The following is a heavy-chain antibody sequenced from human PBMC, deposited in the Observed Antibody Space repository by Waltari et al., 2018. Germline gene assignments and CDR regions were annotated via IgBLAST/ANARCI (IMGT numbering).Heavy chain of an antibody. J-gene: IGHJ3*02. CDR1: GFSFDDYA. CDR3: TKAGGAYYDILTGYTDAFDI. D-gene: IGHD3-9*01. Sequence: EVQLVESGGGLVQPGRSLRLSCAASGFSFDDYAMHWVRQAPGKGLEWVSGISWNSAIIGYADSVKGRFTIYRDNAKNSLYLQMNSLRAVDTAFYYCTKAGGAYYDILTGYTDAFDIWGQGTMVTVSS. CDR2: ISWNSAII. V-gene: IGHV3-9*01.